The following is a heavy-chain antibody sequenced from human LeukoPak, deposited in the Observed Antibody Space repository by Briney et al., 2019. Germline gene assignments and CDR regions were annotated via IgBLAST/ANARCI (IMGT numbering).Heavy chain of an antibody. J-gene: IGHJ4*02. Sequence: GGSLRLSCAASGFTFSSYAMSWVRQAPGKGLEWVSAISGSGGSTYYADSVKGRFTISRDDPKNTLYLQMNSLRAEDTAVYYCAKASSSWYLHFDYWGQGTLVTVSS. CDR2: ISGSGGST. V-gene: IGHV3-23*01. CDR3: AKASSSWYLHFDY. D-gene: IGHD6-13*01. CDR1: GFTFSSYA.